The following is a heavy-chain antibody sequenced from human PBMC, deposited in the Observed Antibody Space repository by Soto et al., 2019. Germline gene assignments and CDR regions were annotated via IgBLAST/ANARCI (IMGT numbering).Heavy chain of an antibody. D-gene: IGHD3-3*01. CDR1: SGYISSSNW. J-gene: IGHJ6*03. Sequence: ASETLCLTCAVASGYISSSNWWRWVRKKPEKGLEWIGEIYHSGSTNYNPSLKSRVTISVDKSKNQFSLKLSSVTAADTAVYYCARLYDFWSGPLTSYYYYMDVWGKGTTVTVSS. V-gene: IGHV4-4*02. CDR2: IYHSGST. CDR3: ARLYDFWSGPLTSYYYYMDV.